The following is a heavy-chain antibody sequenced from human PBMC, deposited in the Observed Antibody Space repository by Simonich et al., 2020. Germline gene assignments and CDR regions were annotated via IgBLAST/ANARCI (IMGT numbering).Heavy chain of an antibody. CDR3: ARSSDLLNWNDGPYY. Sequence: QVHLVQSGAEVKKPWASVKVSCKASGYTFTGYYIHWVRQAPGQGPEGMGGINTNSGDTNDAQNFQGRVTITRETSISTAYMELSRLRSDDTAVYYCARSSDLLNWNDGPYYWGQGTLVTVSS. CDR2: INTNSGDT. D-gene: IGHD1-1*01. J-gene: IGHJ4*02. CDR1: GYTFTGYY. V-gene: IGHV1-2*02.